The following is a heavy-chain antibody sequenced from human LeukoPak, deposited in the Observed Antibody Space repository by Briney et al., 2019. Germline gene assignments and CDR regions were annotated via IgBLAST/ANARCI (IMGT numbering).Heavy chain of an antibody. V-gene: IGHV1-46*03. Sequence: ASVKVSCKASGYTFTSYYMRWVRQAPGQGLEWMGIINPSGGSTSYAQKFQGRVTMTRDTSTSTVYMELSSLRSEDTAVYYCARGSGSYLGGATEYFDYWGQGTLVTVSS. D-gene: IGHD1-26*01. CDR3: ARGSGSYLGGATEYFDY. CDR1: GYTFTSYY. CDR2: INPSGGST. J-gene: IGHJ4*02.